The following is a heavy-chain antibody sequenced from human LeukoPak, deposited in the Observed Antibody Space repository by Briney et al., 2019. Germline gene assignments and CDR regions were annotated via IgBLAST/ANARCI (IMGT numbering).Heavy chain of an antibody. V-gene: IGHV3-53*01. J-gene: IGHJ4*02. D-gene: IGHD5-24*01. CDR2: IYSGGST. CDR3: AKDDRWLQFCC. CDR1: GFTVSSNY. Sequence: GGSLRLSCAASGFTVSSNYMSWVRQAPGKGLEWVSVIYSGGSTYYADSVRGRFTISRDNSRNTLYLQMNSLRAEDTAVYYCAKDDRWLQFCCWGQGTLVTVSA.